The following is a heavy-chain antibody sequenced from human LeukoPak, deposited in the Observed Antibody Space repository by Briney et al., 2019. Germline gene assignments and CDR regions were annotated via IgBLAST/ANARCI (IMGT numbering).Heavy chain of an antibody. CDR1: GGSFSGYY. Sequence: KPSETLSLTCAVYGGSFSGYYWSWIRQPPGKGLEWIGEINHSGSTNYNPSLKSRVTISVDTSKNQFSLKLSSVTAADTAVYYCARCPSSVPTFDYWGQGTLVTVSS. CDR3: ARCPSSVPTFDY. CDR2: INHSGST. V-gene: IGHV4-34*01. J-gene: IGHJ4*02.